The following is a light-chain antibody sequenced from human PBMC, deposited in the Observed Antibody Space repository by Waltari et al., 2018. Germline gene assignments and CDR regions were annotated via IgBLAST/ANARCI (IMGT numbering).Light chain of an antibody. CDR3: VLYFRSSIRV. Sequence: QTVVTQEPSFSVSPGGTVTLTSGLSSGTVSTRYYPSWYQQTPGQAPLTLIYNTETRSSGVPDRFSGSILGNKAALTITGAQADDESDYYCVLYFRSSIRVFGGGTKLTVL. V-gene: IGLV8-61*01. J-gene: IGLJ3*02. CDR2: NTE. CDR1: SGTVSTRYY.